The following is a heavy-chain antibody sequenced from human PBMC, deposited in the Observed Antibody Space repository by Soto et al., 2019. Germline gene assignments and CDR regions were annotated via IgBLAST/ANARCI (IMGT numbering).Heavy chain of an antibody. D-gene: IGHD3-10*01. CDR1: GGSISSSSYY. CDR3: ARPSMYYSGGFDP. Sequence: SETLSLTCTVSGGSISSSSYYWGWIRQPPGKGLEWIGSIYYSGSTYYNPSLKSRVTISVDTSKNQFSLKLSSVTAADTAVYYCARPSMYYSGGFDPWGQGTLVTVSS. V-gene: IGHV4-39*01. CDR2: IYYSGST. J-gene: IGHJ5*02.